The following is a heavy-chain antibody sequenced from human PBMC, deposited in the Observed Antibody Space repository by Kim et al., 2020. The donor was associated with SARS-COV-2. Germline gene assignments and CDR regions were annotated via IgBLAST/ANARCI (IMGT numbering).Heavy chain of an antibody. Sequence: SETLSLTCSVSGDSISRYYWSWIRQFPGKGLEWIGQIYYSGTTNYNPSLKSRVTILLDTSMNQFSLKLSFVTAADTAIYYCARVPTVSTLGAPRFKWFDPWGQGTQVTVSS. CDR1: GDSISRYY. D-gene: IGHD4-4*01. CDR3: ARVPTVSTLGAPRFKWFDP. V-gene: IGHV4-59*01. J-gene: IGHJ5*02. CDR2: IYYSGTT.